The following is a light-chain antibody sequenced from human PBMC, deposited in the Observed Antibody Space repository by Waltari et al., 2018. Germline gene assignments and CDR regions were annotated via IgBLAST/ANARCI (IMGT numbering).Light chain of an antibody. CDR1: QSILYSSNNNNY. Sequence: DIVMTQSPDSLAVSLGGRATINCKSSQSILYSSNNNNYLAWYQQKPGQSPKLLFYWASTRESGVPDRFSGSGSGTDFTLTISSLQAEDVAVYYCQQYFSTPYAFGPGTKLEIK. CDR2: WAS. CDR3: QQYFSTPYA. J-gene: IGKJ2*01. V-gene: IGKV4-1*01.